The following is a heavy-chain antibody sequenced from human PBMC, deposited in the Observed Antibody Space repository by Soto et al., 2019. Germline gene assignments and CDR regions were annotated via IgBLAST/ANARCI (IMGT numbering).Heavy chain of an antibody. Sequence: EVQLVESGGGLVQPGGSLRLSCAASGFTFRAYDMHWVRQDPEKGLEWVSAIGSAVGTYYAGSVKGRFTISRDNAKNTLFLQMNSLRAGETAVYYCARRYCSHGNCPAIGFDYWGRGTLVTVSS. D-gene: IGHD2-15*01. J-gene: IGHJ4*02. CDR3: ARRYCSHGNCPAIGFDY. CDR2: IGSAVGT. CDR1: GFTFRAYD. V-gene: IGHV3-13*01.